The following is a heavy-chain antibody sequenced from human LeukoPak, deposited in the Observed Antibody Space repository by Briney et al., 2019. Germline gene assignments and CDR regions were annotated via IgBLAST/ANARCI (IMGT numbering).Heavy chain of an antibody. J-gene: IGHJ4*02. CDR3: ARRLRLKRVLRYFDWLLAYFDY. V-gene: IGHV4-34*01. CDR1: GGSFSGYY. D-gene: IGHD3-9*01. Sequence: SETLSLTCAVYGGSFSGYYWSWIRQPPGKGLEWIGEINHSGSTNYNPSLESRVTISVDTSKNQFSLKLSSVTAADTAVYYCARRLRLKRVLRYFDWLLAYFDYWGQGTLVTVSS. CDR2: INHSGST.